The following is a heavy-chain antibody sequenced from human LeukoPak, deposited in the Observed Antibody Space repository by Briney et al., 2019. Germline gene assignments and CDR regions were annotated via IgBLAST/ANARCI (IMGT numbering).Heavy chain of an antibody. CDR1: GGSFSTYY. V-gene: IGHV4-4*08. CDR2: IYTTGST. CDR3: ARLRRLRDGYNAFDI. J-gene: IGHJ3*02. Sequence: SETLSLTCTVSGGSFSTYYWSWIRQPPGKRLEWIGYIYTTGSTNYNPSLESRVTISVATSKKQFSLKLRSVTAADTAVYYCARLRRLRDGYNAFDIWGQGRMVTVSS. D-gene: IGHD5-24*01.